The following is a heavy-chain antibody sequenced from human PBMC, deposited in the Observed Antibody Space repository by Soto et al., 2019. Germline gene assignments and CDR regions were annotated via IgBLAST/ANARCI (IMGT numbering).Heavy chain of an antibody. D-gene: IGHD1-26*01. CDR2: ITYDGET. CDR1: GGSISRGGYY. J-gene: IGHJ4*02. CDR3: ARTRVGASSTSDF. Sequence: PSETLSLTCTVSGGSISRGGYYWGWIRQHPGKGLEWIGYITYDGETFYDPSLKTRITISSDKSKNQFSLRLSSMTATDAAVYYCARTRVGASSTSDFWGQGTLVTVSS. V-gene: IGHV4-31*03.